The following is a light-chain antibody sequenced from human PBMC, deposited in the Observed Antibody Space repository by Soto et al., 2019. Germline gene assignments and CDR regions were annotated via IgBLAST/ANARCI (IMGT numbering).Light chain of an antibody. J-gene: IGKJ2*01. Sequence: DIQMTQSPSSLSAAVGDRVTITCQASQDISNYLNWYQQKPGKAPKILIYDASTLKTGVPSRFSGSGSGTDFALTISSLQSEDIGKYYCQQYDDVPPYTFGQGTKVDIK. CDR1: QDISNY. V-gene: IGKV1-33*01. CDR3: QQYDDVPPYT. CDR2: DAS.